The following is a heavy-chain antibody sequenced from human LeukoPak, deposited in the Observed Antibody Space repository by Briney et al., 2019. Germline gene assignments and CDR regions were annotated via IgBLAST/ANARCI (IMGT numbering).Heavy chain of an antibody. V-gene: IGHV4-59*01. Sequence: SETLSLTCAVYGGSFSGYYWSWIRQPPGKGLEWIGYIYYTGSTRYNPSFKSRVTISVDTSKNQFSLNLISVTAADTAVYYCARHDFWTGYYAYWGQGTLVTVSS. D-gene: IGHD3/OR15-3a*01. CDR2: IYYTGST. CDR1: GGSFSGYY. CDR3: ARHDFWTGYYAY. J-gene: IGHJ4*02.